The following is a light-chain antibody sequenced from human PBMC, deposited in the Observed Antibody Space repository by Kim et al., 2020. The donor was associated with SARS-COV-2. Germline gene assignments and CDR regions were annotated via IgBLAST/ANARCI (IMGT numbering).Light chain of an antibody. CDR1: QSLLDSSDNRNY. CDR3: HQYYSTPYA. Sequence: RATINCKSSQSLLDSSDNRNYLGWYQQKPRQPPKLLIYWASTLESGVPDRFIGSGSGTDFTLTISSLQAEDVAVYYCHQYYSTPYAFGQGTKLEI. V-gene: IGKV4-1*01. J-gene: IGKJ2*01. CDR2: WAS.